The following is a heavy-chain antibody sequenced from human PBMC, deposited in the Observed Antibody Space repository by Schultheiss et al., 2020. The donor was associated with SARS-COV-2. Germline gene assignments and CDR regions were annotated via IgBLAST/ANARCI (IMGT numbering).Heavy chain of an antibody. J-gene: IGHJ4*02. V-gene: IGHV3-33*06. CDR1: GFTFNTYG. Sequence: GGSLRLSCAASGFTFNTYGMHWVRQAPGEGLEWVAAIWYDGNNKYYADSVKGRFTISRDNPKGTLYLHMNSLRAEDTAVYYCAKSGIAVAGTVDYWGQGTLVTVSS. CDR3: AKSGIAVAGTVDY. D-gene: IGHD6-19*01. CDR2: IWYDGNNK.